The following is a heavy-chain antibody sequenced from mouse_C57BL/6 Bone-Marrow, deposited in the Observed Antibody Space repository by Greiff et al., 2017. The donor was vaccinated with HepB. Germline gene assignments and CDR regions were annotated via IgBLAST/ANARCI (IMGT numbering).Heavy chain of an antibody. V-gene: IGHV1-81*01. Sequence: QVQLQQSGAELARPGASVKLSCKASGYTFTSYGISWVKQRTGQGLEWIGEIYPRSGNTYYNEQFKGKATLTADKSSITAYMELRSLTSEDSAVYFCARKGYSNYEAWFAYWGQGTLVTVSA. CDR2: IYPRSGNT. CDR3: ARKGYSNYEAWFAY. CDR1: GYTFTSYG. J-gene: IGHJ3*01. D-gene: IGHD2-5*01.